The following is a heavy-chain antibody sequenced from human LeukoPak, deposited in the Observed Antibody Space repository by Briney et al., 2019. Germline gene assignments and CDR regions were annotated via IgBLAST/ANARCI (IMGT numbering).Heavy chain of an antibody. D-gene: IGHD1-7*01. V-gene: IGHV3-7*01. Sequence: GGSLRLSCAASGFTFSSYWMSWVRQAPGKGLEWVANIKQDGSEKYYVDSVKGRFTISRDNAKNSLYLQMNSLRAEDTAVYYCARDLGSGNYRGYGMDVWGQGTTVTVSS. CDR2: IKQDGSEK. CDR1: GFTFSSYW. J-gene: IGHJ6*02. CDR3: ARDLGSGNYRGYGMDV.